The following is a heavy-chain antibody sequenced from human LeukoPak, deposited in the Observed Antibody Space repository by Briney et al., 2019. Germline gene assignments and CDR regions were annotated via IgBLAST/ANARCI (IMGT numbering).Heavy chain of an antibody. CDR1: GFIFSDAW. D-gene: IGHD3-22*01. CDR3: TTGWASASHDGY. V-gene: IGHV3-15*05. CDR2: INSKINGETT. J-gene: IGHJ4*02. Sequence: GGSLRLSCAASGFIFSDAWMNWVRQAPGKGLQWVGLINSKINGETTDYAAPVKGRFTISRDDSKNTLYLEMNSLEIEDTAVYYCTTGWASASHDGYWGQGTLVTVSS.